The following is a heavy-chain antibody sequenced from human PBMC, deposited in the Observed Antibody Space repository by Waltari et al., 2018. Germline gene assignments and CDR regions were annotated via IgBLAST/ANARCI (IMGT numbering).Heavy chain of an antibody. CDR3: ARSFRSGWYHYFDY. D-gene: IGHD6-19*01. Sequence: QVQLVQSGAEVKEPGASVKVSCKTFGYPFNDYGLHWVRQAPGQGLEWMGWIKTSTGNTKYSQKFQGRVTLNSDSSATTAYMDVSSLISEDTAVYYCARSFRSGWYHYFDYWGQGTLVTVSS. CDR2: IKTSTGNT. CDR1: GYPFNDYG. J-gene: IGHJ4*02. V-gene: IGHV1-3*04.